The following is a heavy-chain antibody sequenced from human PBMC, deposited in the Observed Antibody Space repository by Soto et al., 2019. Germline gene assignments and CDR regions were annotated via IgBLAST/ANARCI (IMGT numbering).Heavy chain of an antibody. Sequence: SGPSLVNPTQTLTLTCTFSGFSLSTSGVGVGWIRQPPGKALEWLALIYWNDDKRYSPSLKSRLTITKDTSKNQVVLTMTNMDPVDTATXYCAHSPGGWYPLTLDYWGQGTLVTVSS. J-gene: IGHJ4*02. CDR3: AHSPGGWYPLTLDY. CDR2: IYWNDDK. CDR1: GFSLSTSGVG. D-gene: IGHD6-19*01. V-gene: IGHV2-5*01.